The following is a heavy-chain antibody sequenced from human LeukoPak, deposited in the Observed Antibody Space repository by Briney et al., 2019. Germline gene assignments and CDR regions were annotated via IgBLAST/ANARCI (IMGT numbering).Heavy chain of an antibody. D-gene: IGHD5-24*01. Sequence: SETLSLTCGVYGGSFSGYYWSWIRQPPGKGREGIGEINHSGSTNYNPSLQSRVTISVDKSKCQCSLKRTSVTAADSALYYCARLYLPATRFDDGGQGTLVTVSS. CDR1: GGSFSGYY. CDR3: ARLYLPATRFDD. J-gene: IGHJ4*02. CDR2: INHSGST. V-gene: IGHV4-34*01.